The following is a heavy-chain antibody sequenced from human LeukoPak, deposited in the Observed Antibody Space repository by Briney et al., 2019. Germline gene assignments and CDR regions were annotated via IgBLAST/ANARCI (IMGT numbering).Heavy chain of an antibody. J-gene: IGHJ6*03. V-gene: IGHV1-18*01. CDR1: GYTFTSHG. Sequence: ASVKVSCKTSGYTFTSHGFSWVRQAPGQGLEWMGWISAYNGYTNYALKLQGRVTMTTDTSTSTAYMELRSLRSDDTAVYYCARDGGTWNHDYYMGVWGKGTTVTVSS. D-gene: IGHD1-14*01. CDR3: ARDGGTWNHDYYMGV. CDR2: ISAYNGYT.